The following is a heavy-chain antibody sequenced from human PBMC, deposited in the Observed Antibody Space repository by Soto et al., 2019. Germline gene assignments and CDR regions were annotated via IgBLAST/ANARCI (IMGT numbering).Heavy chain of an antibody. CDR3: VKEANPFINTLVVLIFDY. CDR1: GFTFSSHA. CDR2: IRGGGGTT. Sequence: PGGSLRLSCAASGFTFSSHAMTWVRQAPGKGLEWVSSIRGGGGTTEYTDSVKGRFTISRDNSKNTLYLRMNSLRSDDTAVYYCVKEANPFINTLVVLIFDYWGQGTQVTVSS. V-gene: IGHV3-23*01. D-gene: IGHD3-22*01. J-gene: IGHJ4*02.